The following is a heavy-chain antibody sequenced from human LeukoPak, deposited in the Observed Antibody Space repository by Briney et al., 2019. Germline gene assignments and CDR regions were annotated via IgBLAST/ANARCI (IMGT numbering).Heavy chain of an antibody. Sequence: GGSLRLSCAASGFTFSSYGMHWVRQAPGKGLEWVAVISYDGSNKYYADSVKGRFTISRDNSKNTLYLQMNSLRAEDTAVYYCAKDAPDSSGWDYWGQGTLVTVSS. CDR1: GFTFSSYG. J-gene: IGHJ4*02. CDR2: ISYDGSNK. V-gene: IGHV3-30*18. CDR3: AKDAPDSSGWDY. D-gene: IGHD6-19*01.